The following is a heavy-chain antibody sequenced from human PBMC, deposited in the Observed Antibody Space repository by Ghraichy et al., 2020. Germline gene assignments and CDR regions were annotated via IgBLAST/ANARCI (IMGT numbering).Heavy chain of an antibody. CDR1: GFTFSDYA. J-gene: IGHJ4*02. Sequence: GGSLRLSCAASGFTFSDYAMHWVRQAPGKGLEFVSSINKNGGRTYYPSYVKGRFTISRDNSKDTLYLQLGSLRPDDMATYYCARESSCNSGNFDWLGQGTLVTIS. CDR3: ARESSCNSGNFDW. V-gene: IGHV3-64*01. D-gene: IGHD3-10*01. CDR2: INKNGGRT.